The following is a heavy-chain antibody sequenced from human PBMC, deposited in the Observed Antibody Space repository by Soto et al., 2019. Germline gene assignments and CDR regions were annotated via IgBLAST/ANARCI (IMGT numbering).Heavy chain of an antibody. CDR1: GASFSNSY. V-gene: IGHV4-4*07. CDR3: AKESGAPAGTAEY. J-gene: IGHJ4*02. D-gene: IGHD1-1*01. CDR2: ISASGNT. Sequence: QVQLQESGPGLVKPSETLSLTCTVSGASFSNSYWSWIRRPAGKGLEWIGRISASGNTNYNPSLKSRVTTSIDTSKKQFSPKVTSVTAADTALYYCAKESGAPAGTAEYWGQGILVTVSS.